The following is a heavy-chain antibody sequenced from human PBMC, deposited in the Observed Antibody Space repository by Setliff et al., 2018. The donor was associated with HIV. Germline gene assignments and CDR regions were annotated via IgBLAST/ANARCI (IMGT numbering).Heavy chain of an antibody. J-gene: IGHJ4*02. D-gene: IGHD3-16*02. CDR2: VYHTGNS. Sequence: KTSETLSLTCTVSGGSINRSYWSWIRQSPGKGLEWLGNVYHTGNSHYNPSLKGRVTMSVDTSTSQFSLRLTSMTAADTAVYYCARVYYDHLWSSYRFDYWGQGTLVTVSS. V-gene: IGHV4-59*01. CDR1: GGSINRSY. CDR3: ARVYYDHLWSSYRFDY.